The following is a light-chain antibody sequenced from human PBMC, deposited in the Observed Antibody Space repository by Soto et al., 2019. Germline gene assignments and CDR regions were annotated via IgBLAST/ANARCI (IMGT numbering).Light chain of an antibody. CDR1: NSDIGGYNY. CDR3: SSYTSSNNYV. V-gene: IGLV2-14*01. J-gene: IGLJ1*01. Sequence: QSVLTQPASVSGSPGQSITISCTGTNSDIGGYNYVSWYQQHPGKAPKLMIYEVSNRPSGVSNRFSGSKSGNTASLTISGLQAEDYADYYCSSYTSSNNYVFGTGTKVTVL. CDR2: EVS.